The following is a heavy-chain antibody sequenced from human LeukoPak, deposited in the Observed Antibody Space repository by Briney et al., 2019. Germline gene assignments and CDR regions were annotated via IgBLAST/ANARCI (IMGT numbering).Heavy chain of an antibody. D-gene: IGHD1-14*01. CDR3: AREIVGGFNPGAY. J-gene: IGHJ4*02. Sequence: PSETQSLTCTVSPDSTTSNFWSWVRQPPGKGREWIGEIHRSGSTNYNPSLQSRVTISIDRSKNQIALELSSVTAADTAVYYCAREIVGGFNPGAYWGQGTLVTVSS. CDR1: PDSTTSNF. CDR2: IHRSGST. V-gene: IGHV4-4*02.